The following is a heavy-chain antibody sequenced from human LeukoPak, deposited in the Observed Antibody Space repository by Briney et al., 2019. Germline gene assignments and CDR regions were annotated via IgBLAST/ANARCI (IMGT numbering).Heavy chain of an antibody. CDR3: ARLPGIAVAGKGLPDS. D-gene: IGHD6-19*01. V-gene: IGHV4-39*01. CDR1: GGSISSYY. CDR2: IYYSGST. Sequence: SETLSLTCTVSGGSISSYYWGWIRQPPGKGLAWIGSIYYSGSTYYNPSLKSRVTISGDTSKNQFSLKLNSVTAADTAVYYCARLPGIAVAGKGLPDSWGQGTLVTVSS. J-gene: IGHJ4*02.